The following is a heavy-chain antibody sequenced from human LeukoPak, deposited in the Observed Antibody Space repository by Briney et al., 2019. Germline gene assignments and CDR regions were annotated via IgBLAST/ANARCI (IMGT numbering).Heavy chain of an antibody. D-gene: IGHD3-22*01. CDR1: GGSISSSSYY. Sequence: SETLSLTCTVSGGSISSSSYYWGWIRQPPGKGLEWIGSIYYSGSTYYNPSLKSRVTISVDTSKNQFSLKLSSVTAADTAVYYCARDNTYSSGGNYYDRFDYWGQGTLVTVSS. CDR3: ARDNTYSSGGNYYDRFDY. J-gene: IGHJ4*02. V-gene: IGHV4-39*02. CDR2: IYYSGST.